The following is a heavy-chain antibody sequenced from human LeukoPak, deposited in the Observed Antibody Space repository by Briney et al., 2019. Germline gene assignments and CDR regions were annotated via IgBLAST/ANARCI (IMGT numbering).Heavy chain of an antibody. Sequence: SETLSLTCAVYGGSFSGYYWNWIRQTPGKGLEWIGEINHSGATNYNPSLKSRVTISVDTSKNQFSLKLSSVAAADTAVYYCARGRVGATTFDYWGQGTLVTVSS. CDR2: INHSGAT. CDR1: GGSFSGYY. V-gene: IGHV4-34*01. J-gene: IGHJ4*02. CDR3: ARGRVGATTFDY. D-gene: IGHD1-26*01.